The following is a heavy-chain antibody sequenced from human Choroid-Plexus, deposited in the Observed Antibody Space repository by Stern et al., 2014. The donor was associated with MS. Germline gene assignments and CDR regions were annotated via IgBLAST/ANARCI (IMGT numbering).Heavy chain of an antibody. CDR3: AKDRQYLTYFFDH. Sequence: VHLVESGGGVVQPGRPLRLSCVASGFTFRSCALHWVRQAPGQGLEWVAGVSYDGSNKYYADSVKGRFTISRDNSQNTLYMQMSSLRPEDTAVYYCAKDRQYLTYFFDHWGQGSLVTVSS. CDR1: GFTFRSCA. J-gene: IGHJ5*02. V-gene: IGHV3-30*18. D-gene: IGHD2/OR15-2a*01. CDR2: VSYDGSNK.